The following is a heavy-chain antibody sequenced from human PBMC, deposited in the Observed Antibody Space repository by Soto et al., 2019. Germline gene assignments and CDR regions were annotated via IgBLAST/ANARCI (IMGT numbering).Heavy chain of an antibody. Sequence: PGGSLRLSCAAFGFTVSSKYMTWVRLAPGKGLEWVSLVYSGGATHYAASVKGRFTISTHSSQNTLFLQMNSLRTEDTATYYCVRGRYGSEIHWGQGTKVTVSS. V-gene: IGHV3-53*04. CDR3: VRGRYGSEIH. J-gene: IGHJ4*02. CDR1: GFTVSSKY. D-gene: IGHD3-10*01. CDR2: VYSGGAT.